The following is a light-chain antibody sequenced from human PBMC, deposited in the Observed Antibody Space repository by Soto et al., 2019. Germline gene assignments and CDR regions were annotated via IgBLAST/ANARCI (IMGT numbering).Light chain of an antibody. CDR3: LQFKSFPLT. V-gene: IGKV1-17*03. CDR2: GAS. J-gene: IGKJ4*01. CDR1: QGISNY. Sequence: DIQMTQSPSAMSASAVDRITITFRASQGISNYLAWFQQKPGKVPKRLIYGASNLQSGVPSRFSGSGSGTEFTLTISSLQPEDFATYYCLQFKSFPLTFGGGTKVDIK.